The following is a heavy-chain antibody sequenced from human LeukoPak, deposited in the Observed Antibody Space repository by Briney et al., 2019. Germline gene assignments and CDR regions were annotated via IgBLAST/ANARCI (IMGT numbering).Heavy chain of an antibody. CDR2: IYYSGST. D-gene: IGHD3-16*01. V-gene: IGHV4-59*01. CDR1: GGSISSYY. Sequence: SETLSLTCTASGGSISSYYWSWIRQPPGKGLEWIGYIYYSGSTNYNPSLKSRVTISVDTSKNQFSLKLSSVTAADTAVYYCARDGGPAFDIWGQGTMVTVSS. J-gene: IGHJ3*02. CDR3: ARDGGPAFDI.